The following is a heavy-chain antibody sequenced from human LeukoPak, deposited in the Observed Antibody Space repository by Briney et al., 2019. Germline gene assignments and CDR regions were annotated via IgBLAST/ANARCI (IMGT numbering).Heavy chain of an antibody. CDR2: IYYSGST. V-gene: IGHV4-31*03. D-gene: IGHD4-4*01. CDR3: ARDRGVTALYYYYGMDV. J-gene: IGHJ6*02. Sequence: PSQTLSLTCTVSGGSISSGGYYWSWIRQHPGKGLEWIGYIYYSGSTYYNPSLKSRVTISVDTSKNQFSLKLSSVTAADTAVYHCARDRGVTALYYYYGMDVWGQGPTVTVSS. CDR1: GGSISSGGYY.